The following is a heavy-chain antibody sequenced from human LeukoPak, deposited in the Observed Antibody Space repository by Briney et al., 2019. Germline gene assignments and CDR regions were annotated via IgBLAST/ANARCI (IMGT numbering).Heavy chain of an antibody. CDR1: GFTVSSNY. J-gene: IGHJ4*02. CDR3: AREIAVAGNYYFDY. Sequence: GGSLRLSCAASGFTVSSNYMSWVRQAPGKGLEWVSVIYSGGSTYYADSVKGRFTISRDNSKNTLYLQMNSLRAEDTAVYYCAREIAVAGNYYFDYWGQGTLVTVSS. CDR2: IYSGGST. V-gene: IGHV3-53*01. D-gene: IGHD6-19*01.